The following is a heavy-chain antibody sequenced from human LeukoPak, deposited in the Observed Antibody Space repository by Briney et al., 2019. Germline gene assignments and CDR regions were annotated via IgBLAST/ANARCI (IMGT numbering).Heavy chain of an antibody. D-gene: IGHD5-18*01. CDR1: GFTVSSDY. CDR3: AKRVVTAMALYYYYYMDV. Sequence: GGSLRLSCAASGFTVSSDYMSWVRQAPGKGLEWVSAISGSGGSTYYADSVKGRFTISRDNSKNTLYLQMNSLRAEDTAVYYCAKRVVTAMALYYYYYMDVWGKGTTVTVSS. V-gene: IGHV3-23*01. J-gene: IGHJ6*03. CDR2: ISGSGGST.